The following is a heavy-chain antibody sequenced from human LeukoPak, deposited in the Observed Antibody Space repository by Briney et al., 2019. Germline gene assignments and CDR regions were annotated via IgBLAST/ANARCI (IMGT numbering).Heavy chain of an antibody. Sequence: ASVRVSCKASGYTFTHYAVHWVRQAPGQRLEWMGWTNVGNDYTESSQKFQDRLTITSDTTATTVYMELSSLRSEDTAVYYCARDDFSTYPGLNYFDYWGQGSLVTVSS. J-gene: IGHJ4*02. CDR1: GYTFTHYA. V-gene: IGHV1-3*01. D-gene: IGHD4-11*01. CDR3: ARDDFSTYPGLNYFDY. CDR2: TNVGNDYT.